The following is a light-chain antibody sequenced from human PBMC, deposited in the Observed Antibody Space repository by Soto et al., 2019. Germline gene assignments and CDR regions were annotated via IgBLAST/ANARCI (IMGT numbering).Light chain of an antibody. Sequence: QLVLTQSPSASASLGASVKLTCTRSSGHSSYAIAWHQQQPEKGPRYLMKLNSDGSHNKGDGIPDRFSGSSSGAERYLTISSLQSEDEADYYCQTWNTGTHVVFGGGTQLTVL. CDR2: LNSDGSH. J-gene: IGLJ2*01. CDR1: SGHSSYA. V-gene: IGLV4-69*01. CDR3: QTWNTGTHVV.